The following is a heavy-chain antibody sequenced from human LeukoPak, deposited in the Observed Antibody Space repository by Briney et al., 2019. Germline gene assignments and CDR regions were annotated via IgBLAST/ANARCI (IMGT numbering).Heavy chain of an antibody. CDR1: GYTFTGYY. CDR3: ARDLGANPYYYGMDV. D-gene: IGHD1-26*01. Sequence: GASVKVSCKASGYTFTGYYMHWVRQAPGQGLEWMGWINPNSGGTNYAQKFQGWVTMTRDTSISTAYIELSRLRSDDTAVYYCARDLGANPYYYGMDVWGQGTTVTVSS. CDR2: INPNSGGT. J-gene: IGHJ6*02. V-gene: IGHV1-2*04.